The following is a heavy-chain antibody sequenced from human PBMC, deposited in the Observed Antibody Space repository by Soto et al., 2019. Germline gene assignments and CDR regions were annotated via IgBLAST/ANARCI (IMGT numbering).Heavy chain of an antibody. D-gene: IGHD6-13*01. J-gene: IGHJ4*02. CDR2: ISGSGRST. CDR1: GFSFSSCA. CDR3: AKNNLFSDSWYEDY. V-gene: IGHV3-23*01. Sequence: PGGSLRLSCAASGFSFSSCAMSWVRQAPGKGLEWVSVISGSGRSTDYSDSVKGRLTISRDNSKNTVYLQMDSLRAEDTAVYYCAKNNLFSDSWYEDYWGQGTLVTVSS.